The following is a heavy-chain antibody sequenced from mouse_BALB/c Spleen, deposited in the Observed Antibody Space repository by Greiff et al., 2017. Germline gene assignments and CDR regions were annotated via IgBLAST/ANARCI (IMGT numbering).Heavy chain of an antibody. CDR1: GFNITDYY. CDR2: IDPENGNT. CDR3: ARNHYGSSYWYFDV. V-gene: IGHV14-1*02. J-gene: IGHJ1*01. D-gene: IGHD1-1*01. Sequence: VQLQQSGAELVRPGALVKLSCKASGFNITDYYMHWVKQRPEQGLEWIGWIDPENGNTIYDPKFQGKASITADTSSNTAYLQLSSLTSEDTAVYYGARNHYGSSYWYFDVWGAGTTVTVSS.